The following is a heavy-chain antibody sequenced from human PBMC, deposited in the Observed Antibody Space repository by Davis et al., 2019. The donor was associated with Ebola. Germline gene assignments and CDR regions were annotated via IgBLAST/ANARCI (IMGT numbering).Heavy chain of an antibody. J-gene: IGHJ6*02. Sequence: GESLKISCAASGFTFSSYWMNWVRQVPGKGLEWVSYISSSGSTIYYADSVKGRFTISRDNAKNSLYLQMNSLRAEDTAVYYCARDFKWLRFGYYYYYGMDVWGQGTTVTVSS. D-gene: IGHD5-12*01. CDR1: GFTFSSYW. CDR2: ISSSGSTI. CDR3: ARDFKWLRFGYYYYYGMDV. V-gene: IGHV3-48*04.